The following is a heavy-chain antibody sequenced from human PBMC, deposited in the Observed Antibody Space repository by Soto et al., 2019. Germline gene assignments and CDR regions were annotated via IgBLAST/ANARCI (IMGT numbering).Heavy chain of an antibody. CDR3: ARLLNGLAFGDSLGYGMDV. V-gene: IGHV1-3*01. CDR2: INAGNGNT. Sequence: QVQLVQSGAEVKKPGASVKVSCKASGYTFTSYAMHWVRQAPGQRLEWMGWINAGNGNTKYSQKFQGRVTITRDTSANTAYMELSSLRSEEKAVNYRARLLNGLAFGDSLGYGMDVWGEGNTLTVSS. J-gene: IGHJ6*02. D-gene: IGHD3-10*01. CDR1: GYTFTSYA.